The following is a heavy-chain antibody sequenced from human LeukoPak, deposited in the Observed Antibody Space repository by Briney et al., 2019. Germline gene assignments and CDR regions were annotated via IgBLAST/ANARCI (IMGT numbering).Heavy chain of an antibody. V-gene: IGHV4-30-4*08. CDR3: ASIAVAGTAFDY. J-gene: IGHJ4*02. Sequence: SQTLSLTCTVSSASMSSGGYRWNWIRQHPGKGLEWIGYIYYSGSTYYNPSLMSRVTISVDTSKNQFSLKLSSVTAADTAVYYCASIAVAGTAFDYWGQGTLVTVSS. CDR1: SASMSSGGYR. D-gene: IGHD6-19*01. CDR2: IYYSGST.